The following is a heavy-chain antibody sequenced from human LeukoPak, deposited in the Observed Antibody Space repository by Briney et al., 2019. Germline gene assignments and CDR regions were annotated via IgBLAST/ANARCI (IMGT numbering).Heavy chain of an antibody. J-gene: IGHJ4*02. Sequence: ASVKVSCKASGYTFTDYYIHWVRQAPGQGREWMGWINPNSGGTNYAQKLQGRVTMTRDTSIRTAYMELSSLGSDDTAVYYCARDRGLTSIAASGWGQGTPVT. CDR2: INPNSGGT. CDR3: ARDRGLTSIAASG. D-gene: IGHD6-6*01. CDR1: GYTFTDYY. V-gene: IGHV1-2*02.